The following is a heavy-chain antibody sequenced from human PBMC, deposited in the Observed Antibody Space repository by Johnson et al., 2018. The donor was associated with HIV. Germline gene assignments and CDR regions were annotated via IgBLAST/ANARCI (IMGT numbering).Heavy chain of an antibody. D-gene: IGHD3-16*01. Sequence: MQLVEFGGGVVRPGGSLRLSCAASGFNFDDYAMSWVRQVPGKGLEGVSGINWHGGSIGYADSVKGRFTISRDNAKKSLYLQMNSLRDEDTALYYCARGRPWGWELRRDAFDIWGQGTMVTVSS. V-gene: IGHV3-20*04. CDR3: ARGRPWGWELRRDAFDI. CDR2: INWHGGSI. CDR1: GFNFDDYA. J-gene: IGHJ3*02.